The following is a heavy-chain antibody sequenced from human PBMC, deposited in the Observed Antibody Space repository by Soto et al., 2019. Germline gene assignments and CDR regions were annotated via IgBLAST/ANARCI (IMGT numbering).Heavy chain of an antibody. CDR3: ARVIGGLYYFDY. D-gene: IGHD3-16*01. Sequence: ASVKVSCKASGYTFASYAINWMRQAPGQGLEWMGWINAGNGNRKYSQKFQGRVTITRDTSASTAYMELSSLRSEDTAVYYCARVIGGLYYFDYWGQGTLVTVSS. CDR2: INAGNGNR. V-gene: IGHV1-3*01. CDR1: GYTFASYA. J-gene: IGHJ4*02.